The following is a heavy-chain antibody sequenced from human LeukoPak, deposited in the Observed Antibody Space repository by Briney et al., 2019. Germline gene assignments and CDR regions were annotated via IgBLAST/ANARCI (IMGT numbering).Heavy chain of an antibody. Sequence: SETLSLTCTVSGGSISSYYWSWIRQPPGKGLAWIGYIYYSGSTDYNPSLKSRVTISVDTSKNQFSLKLSSVTAADTAVYYCARVQDDFWSGYYTGGWYYGMDVWGQGTTVTVSS. J-gene: IGHJ6*02. CDR1: GGSISSYY. V-gene: IGHV4-59*01. CDR3: ARVQDDFWSGYYTGGWYYGMDV. D-gene: IGHD3-3*01. CDR2: IYYSGST.